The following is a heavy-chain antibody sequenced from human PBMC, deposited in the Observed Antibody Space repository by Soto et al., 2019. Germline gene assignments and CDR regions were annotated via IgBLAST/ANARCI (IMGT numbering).Heavy chain of an antibody. CDR2: IYYSGST. Sequence: QVQLQESGPGLVKPSETLSLTCTVSGGSISSYYWSWIRQPPGKGLEWIWYIYYSGSTNYNPSLKSRVTISVDTSKNQFSLKLSSVTAADTAVYYCARVGTIFGVVIYFDAFDIWGQGTIVTVSS. CDR3: ARVGTIFGVVIYFDAFDI. J-gene: IGHJ3*02. D-gene: IGHD3-3*01. V-gene: IGHV4-59*01. CDR1: GGSISSYY.